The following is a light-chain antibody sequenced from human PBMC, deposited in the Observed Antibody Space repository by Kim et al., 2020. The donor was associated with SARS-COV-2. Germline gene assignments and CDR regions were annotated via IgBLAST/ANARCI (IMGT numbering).Light chain of an antibody. J-gene: IGLJ3*02. CDR1: SSNIGSNY. Sequence: ELTQPPSTSGTPGQRVTISCSGSSSNIGSNYVYWYQQLPGTAPKLLIYRNNQRPSGVPDRFSGSKSGTSASLAISGLRSEDEADYYCGGWDASLSGPVFGGGTKLTVL. V-gene: IGLV1-47*01. CDR2: RNN. CDR3: GGWDASLSGPV.